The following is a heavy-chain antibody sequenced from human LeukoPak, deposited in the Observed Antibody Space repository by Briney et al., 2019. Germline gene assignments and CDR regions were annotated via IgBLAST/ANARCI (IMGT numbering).Heavy chain of an antibody. D-gene: IGHD6-19*01. J-gene: IGHJ4*02. Sequence: PSETLSLTCTVSGISISSYYWSWIRQPPGKGLEWIGYIYYSGSTNYNPSLKSRVTISVDTSKNQFSLKLNSVTAADTAVYYCCGSGWFAGPFGYWGQGALVTVSS. V-gene: IGHV4-59*03. CDR3: CGSGWFAGPFGY. CDR1: GISISSYY. CDR2: IYYSGST.